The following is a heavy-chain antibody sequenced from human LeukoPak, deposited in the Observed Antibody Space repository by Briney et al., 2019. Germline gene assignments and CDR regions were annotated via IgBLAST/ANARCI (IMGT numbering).Heavy chain of an antibody. V-gene: IGHV4-59*08. CDR3: ARHTVSRVGGDFDY. J-gene: IGHJ4*02. D-gene: IGHD3-10*01. CDR1: GXSIRSNY. CDR2: FHDNGNT. Sequence: PSETLSLTWTVSGXSIRSNYRSWIRQPPGKGLEWIAFFHDNGNTNYNPSLNSRVTISLDTSKNQFSLKLTSVTAADTAVYYCARHTVSRVGGDFDYWGQGALVTVSS.